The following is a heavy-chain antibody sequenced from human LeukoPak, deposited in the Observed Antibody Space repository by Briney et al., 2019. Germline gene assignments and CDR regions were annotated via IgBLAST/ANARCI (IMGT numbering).Heavy chain of an antibody. Sequence: PGGSLKLSCAASGFTFSNFWMHWVRQAPGKGLVWVSRINSDGSSTTYADSVKGRFTISRDNAQNTLDLQMDSLRAEDTAVYYCVRVTYNFGLDSWGQGTLFTVSS. J-gene: IGHJ4*02. CDR1: GFTFSNFW. CDR2: INSDGSST. CDR3: VRVTYNFGLDS. D-gene: IGHD5-18*01. V-gene: IGHV3-74*03.